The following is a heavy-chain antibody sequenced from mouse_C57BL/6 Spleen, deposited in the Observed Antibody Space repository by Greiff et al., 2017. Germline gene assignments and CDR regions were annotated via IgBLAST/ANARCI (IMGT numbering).Heavy chain of an antibody. V-gene: IGHV1-54*01. Sequence: QVQLQQSGAELVRPGTSVKVSCKASGYAFTNYLIEWVKQRPGPGLEWIGVINPGSGGTNYNEKFKGKATLTADKSSGTAYMQLSSLTSEDSAVYFCARGGNCFDYWGQGTTLTVSS. J-gene: IGHJ2*01. CDR1: GYAFTNYL. CDR2: INPGSGGT. CDR3: ARGGNCFDY.